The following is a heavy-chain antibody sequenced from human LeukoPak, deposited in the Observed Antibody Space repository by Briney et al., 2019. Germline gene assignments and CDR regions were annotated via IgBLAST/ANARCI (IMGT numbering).Heavy chain of an antibody. CDR1: GFTFNVYA. CDR2: ITYDGNTN. D-gene: IGHD6-13*01. J-gene: IGHJ6*02. CDR3: AREPLPKGIYSVMDG. V-gene: IGHV3-30*09. Sequence: AGSLRLSCAAYGFTFNVYAIHWVRLAPGKGLEWVSDITYDGNTNYYADSVRSRFAISRDKSKITLCLQMDSLTAEDKAVNYCAREPLPKGIYSVMDGWGQVITVT.